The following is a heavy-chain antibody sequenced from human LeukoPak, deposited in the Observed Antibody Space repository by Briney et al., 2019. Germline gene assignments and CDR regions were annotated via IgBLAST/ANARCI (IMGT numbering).Heavy chain of an antibody. CDR3: ARQSFTAASGWYFDL. D-gene: IGHD6-13*01. J-gene: IGHJ2*01. CDR2: INSDGNT. V-gene: IGHV3-74*01. CDR1: GFTFSNYW. Sequence: GGSLRLSCAASGFTFSNYWMHWVRQAPGKGLMWVSRINSDGNTSYADSVKGRFTISRDNAKNTLYLQMNSLRAEDTDVYYCARQSFTAASGWYFDLWGRGTLVTVSS.